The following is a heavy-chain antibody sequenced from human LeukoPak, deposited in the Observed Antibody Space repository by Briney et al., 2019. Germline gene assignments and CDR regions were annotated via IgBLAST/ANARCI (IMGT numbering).Heavy chain of an antibody. J-gene: IGHJ5*02. D-gene: IGHD6-19*01. CDR2: IYTSGST. Sequence: SETLSLTCTVSGGSISSYYWSWIRQPAGKGLEWIGRIYTSGSTNYNPSLKSRVTMSVDTSKNQFSLKLSSVTAADTAVYYCARRVRKRGIAVPGPPGWFDPWGQGPLVTVSS. CDR3: ARRVRKRGIAVPGPPGWFDP. CDR1: GGSISSYY. V-gene: IGHV4-4*07.